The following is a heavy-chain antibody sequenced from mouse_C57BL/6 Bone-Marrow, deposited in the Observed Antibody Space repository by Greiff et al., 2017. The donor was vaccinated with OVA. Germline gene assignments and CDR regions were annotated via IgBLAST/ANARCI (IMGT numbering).Heavy chain of an antibody. CDR1: GYTFTSYG. CDR3: SRVEEVGGYDMDY. V-gene: IGHV1-81*01. CDR2: IYPRSGNT. J-gene: IGHJ4*01. Sequence: QVQLQQSGAELARPGASVKLSCKASGYTFTSYGISWVKQRTGQGLEWIGEIYPRSGNTYYNEKFKGKATLTADKSSSTAYMELRSLTSEDSAVFFCSRVEEVGGYDMDYWGKGTSVTVSS. D-gene: IGHD1-1*01.